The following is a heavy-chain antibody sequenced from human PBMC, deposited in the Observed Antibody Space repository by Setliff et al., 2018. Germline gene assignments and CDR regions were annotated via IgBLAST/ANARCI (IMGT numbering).Heavy chain of an antibody. J-gene: IGHJ4*02. D-gene: IGHD3-16*01. CDR1: GFTFSTYS. CDR3: AKVPTWGSVDY. V-gene: IGHV3-23*01. CDR2: ITASGGST. Sequence: GGSLRLSCAASGFTFSTYSFNWVRQVPGKGLEWVSAITASGGSTYYADSVKGRFTISRDNSKNMLYLQMNSLRAEDTALYYCAKVPTWGSVDYWGQGTLVTVSS.